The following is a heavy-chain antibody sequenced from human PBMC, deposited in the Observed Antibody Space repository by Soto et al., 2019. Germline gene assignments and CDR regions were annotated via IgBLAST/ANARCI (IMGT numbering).Heavy chain of an antibody. V-gene: IGHV4-34*01. CDR1: GGSFSGYY. D-gene: IGHD3-10*01. Sequence: SETLSLTCAVYGGSFSGYYWSWIRQPPGKGLEWIGEINHSGSTNYNPSLKSRVTISVDTSKNQFSLKLSSVTAADTAVYYCACPHEGFGELLPFDYWGQGTLVTVSS. CDR3: ACPHEGFGELLPFDY. J-gene: IGHJ4*02. CDR2: INHSGST.